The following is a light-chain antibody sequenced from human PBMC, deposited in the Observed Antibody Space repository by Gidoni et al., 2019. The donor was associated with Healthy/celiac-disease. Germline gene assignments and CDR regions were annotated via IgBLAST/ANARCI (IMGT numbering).Light chain of an antibody. CDR3: QQYNSYRGQ. Sequence: DIQLTKSPSTLSASVGDRVTITCRASQSISSLLAWYQQKPGKAPKLLIYKASSLESGVPSRFSGSGSGTEFTLTISSLQPDDFATYYCQQYNSYRGQFGQGTKVEIK. V-gene: IGKV1-5*03. CDR2: KAS. J-gene: IGKJ1*01. CDR1: QSISSL.